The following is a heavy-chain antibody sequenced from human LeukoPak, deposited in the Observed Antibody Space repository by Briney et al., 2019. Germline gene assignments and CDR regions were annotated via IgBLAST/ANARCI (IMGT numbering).Heavy chain of an antibody. CDR1: GGSFSGYY. D-gene: IGHD3-10*01. V-gene: IGHV4-34*01. Sequence: PSETLSLTCAVYGGSFSGYYWSWIRQPPGKGLEWIGSIYYSGSTYYNPSLKSRVTISVDTSKNQFSLKLSSVTAADTAVYYCARLKPYYGRYYFDYWGQGTLVTVSS. CDR3: ARLKPYYGRYYFDY. J-gene: IGHJ4*02. CDR2: IYYSGST.